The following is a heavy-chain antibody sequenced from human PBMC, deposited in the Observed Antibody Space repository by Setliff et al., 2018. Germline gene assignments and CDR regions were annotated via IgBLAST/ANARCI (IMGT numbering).Heavy chain of an antibody. CDR1: GGSLSADYY. CDR3: VRALLWSGEGRFDP. D-gene: IGHD2-8*02. J-gene: IGHJ5*02. Sequence: PSETLSLTCTVSGGSLSADYYWSWIRQPAGKGLEWIGHVHPDGSTNYNPSLYSRLIISVDTSKNQFSLKLTSATAADTAVYYCVRALLWSGEGRFDPWGQGTLVTVSS. CDR2: VHPDGST. V-gene: IGHV4-61*09.